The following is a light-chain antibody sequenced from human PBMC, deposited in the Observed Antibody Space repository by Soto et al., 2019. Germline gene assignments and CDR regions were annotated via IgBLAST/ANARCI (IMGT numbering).Light chain of an antibody. CDR3: HQIRSTSSYT. CDR1: QNIRNY. CDR2: AAS. J-gene: IGKJ2*01. V-gene: IGKV1-39*01. Sequence: DIQMTQSPSSLSASVGDRVTITCRASQNIRNYLNWYQQRPGKTPNLLVYAASNLRGGVPSRFSGSGSGTVFTLTISTLQPEDFATYYCHQIRSTSSYTFGQGTRVDIK.